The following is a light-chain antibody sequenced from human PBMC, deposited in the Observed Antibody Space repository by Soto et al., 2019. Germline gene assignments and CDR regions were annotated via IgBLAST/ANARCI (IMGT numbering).Light chain of an antibody. CDR1: QPLRRTY. CDR3: HQYDNAPQT. CDR2: GAS. V-gene: IGKV3-20*01. Sequence: EIVLMQSPGTLSLSPGERATLSCRASQPLRRTYIAWYQQKPGQAPRVLIYGASKRATGIPDRFLGSGSGTDFSLTISRLEPEDFAVYYCHQYDNAPQTYGQGTKVEIK. J-gene: IGKJ2*01.